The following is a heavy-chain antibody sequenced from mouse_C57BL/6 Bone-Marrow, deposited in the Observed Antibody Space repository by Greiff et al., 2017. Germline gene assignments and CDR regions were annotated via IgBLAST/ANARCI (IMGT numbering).Heavy chain of an antibody. Sequence: EVMLVESGGGLVKPGGSLKLSCAASGFTFSDYGMHWVRQAPEKGLEWVAYISSGSSTLYYADTVKGRFTISRDNAKNTLFLQMTSLRSEDTAMYYCARIYYDYDAWFAYWGQGTLVTVSA. CDR1: GFTFSDYG. V-gene: IGHV5-17*01. D-gene: IGHD2-4*01. CDR3: ARIYYDYDAWFAY. CDR2: ISSGSSTL. J-gene: IGHJ3*01.